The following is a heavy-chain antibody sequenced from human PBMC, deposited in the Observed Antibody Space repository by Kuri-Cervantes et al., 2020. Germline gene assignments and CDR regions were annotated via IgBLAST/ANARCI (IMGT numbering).Heavy chain of an antibody. CDR2: MNPNSGNT. D-gene: IGHD3-10*01. CDR1: GYTFTSYA. Sequence: ASVKVSCKASGYTFTSYAMHWVRQATGQGLEWMGWMNPNSGNTGYAQKFQGRVTMTRNTSISTAYMELRSLRSDDTAVYYCARDSEGAWYGSGSRPFDYWGQGTLVTVSS. CDR3: ARDSEGAWYGSGSRPFDY. V-gene: IGHV1-8*02. J-gene: IGHJ4*02.